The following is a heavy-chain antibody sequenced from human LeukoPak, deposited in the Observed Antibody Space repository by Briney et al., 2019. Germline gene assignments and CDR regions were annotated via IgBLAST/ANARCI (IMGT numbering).Heavy chain of an antibody. J-gene: IGHJ6*03. Sequence: PSETLSLTCTVSGGSISSYYWSWIRQPPGKGLEWIGYIYYSGSTNYNPSLKSRVTISVDTSKNQFSLKLSSVTAADTAVYYCARNAVAGDYYYYYYMDVWGKGTTVTISS. D-gene: IGHD6-19*01. CDR1: GGSISSYY. CDR2: IYYSGST. V-gene: IGHV4-59*01. CDR3: ARNAVAGDYYYYYYMDV.